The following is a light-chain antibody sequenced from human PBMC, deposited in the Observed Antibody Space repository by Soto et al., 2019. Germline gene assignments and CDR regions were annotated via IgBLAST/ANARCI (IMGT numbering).Light chain of an antibody. Sequence: QSVLTQSPSVSAAPGQKVTISCSGSSSSIGSNYVCWYQQFPGAAPKLVMYETNKRPSGIPDRFSGSKSGTSATLDITGLQTGDDADYYCGTWDSSLNTDVFGTGTKLTVL. CDR1: SSSIGSNY. CDR2: ETN. CDR3: GTWDSSLNTDV. J-gene: IGLJ1*01. V-gene: IGLV1-51*01.